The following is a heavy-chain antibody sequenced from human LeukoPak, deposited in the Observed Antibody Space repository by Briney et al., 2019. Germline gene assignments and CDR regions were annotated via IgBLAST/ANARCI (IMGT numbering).Heavy chain of an antibody. Sequence: GGSLRLSCAASGLTFSTSWMSWVRQAPGKGLEWVANIKQDGSEKYYVDSVKGRFTISRDNAKNSLYLQMNSLRAEDTAVYYCAKGGGYYYYYMDVWGKGTTVTVSS. J-gene: IGHJ6*03. CDR2: IKQDGSEK. CDR1: GLTFSTSW. CDR3: AKGGGYYYYYMDV. V-gene: IGHV3-7*01. D-gene: IGHD2-15*01.